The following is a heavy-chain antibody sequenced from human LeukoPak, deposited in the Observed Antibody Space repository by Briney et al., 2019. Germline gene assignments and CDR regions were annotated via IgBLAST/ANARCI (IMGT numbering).Heavy chain of an antibody. D-gene: IGHD2-2*01. CDR1: GASISSGAYC. CDR3: ARVYQP. J-gene: IGHJ4*02. CDR2: IYHSGST. V-gene: IGHV4-30-2*01. Sequence: SETLSLTCTVSGASISSGAYCWSWIRQAPGKGLEWVGYIYHSGSTYYNPSLKSRVTISVGRSKNQFSLKLSSVTAADTAVYYCARVYQPWGQGTLVTVSS.